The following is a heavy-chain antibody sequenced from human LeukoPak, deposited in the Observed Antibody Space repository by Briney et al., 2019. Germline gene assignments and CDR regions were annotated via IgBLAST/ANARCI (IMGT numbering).Heavy chain of an antibody. J-gene: IGHJ6*03. Sequence: GASVKVSCKASGYTFTSYAMNWVRQAPGQGLEWMGWINTNTGNPTYAQGFTGRFVFSLDTSVSTAYLRISSLKAEDTAVYYCARGHDFWSGLYYYYYYYMDVWGKGTTVTVSS. CDR3: ARGHDFWSGLYYYYYYYMDV. V-gene: IGHV7-4-1*02. D-gene: IGHD3-3*01. CDR1: GYTFTSYA. CDR2: INTNTGNP.